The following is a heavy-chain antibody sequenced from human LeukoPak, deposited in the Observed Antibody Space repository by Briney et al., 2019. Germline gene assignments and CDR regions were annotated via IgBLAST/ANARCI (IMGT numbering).Heavy chain of an antibody. Sequence: PGGSLRLSCVDSGCTFSDHSMMWVRQAPGKGLEWVDNIERDGSEKNYVDSVRGRFSISRDNARNSLYLQMNSLRAEDTAVYYCTRDLSTGMPGGFDDWGQGTLATVSS. CDR2: IERDGSEK. J-gene: IGHJ4*02. CDR1: GCTFSDHS. CDR3: TRDLSTGMPGGFDD. D-gene: IGHD2-2*01. V-gene: IGHV3-7*01.